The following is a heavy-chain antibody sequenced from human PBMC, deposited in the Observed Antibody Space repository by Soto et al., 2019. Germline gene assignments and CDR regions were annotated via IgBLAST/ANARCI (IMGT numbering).Heavy chain of an antibody. V-gene: IGHV4-59*02. CDR2: IYYTGST. CDR3: ARVGGRLYVSTFDY. Sequence: TSETLSLTCTVSGVSVIPYYCSWILQPPGKGLELIGYIYYTGSTNYNPSLKSRVSISVDTSKNQFSLSLTSVTAADTAVYYCARVGGRLYVSTFDYWGPGTLVTVSS. CDR1: GVSVIPYY. J-gene: IGHJ4*02. D-gene: IGHD2-15*01.